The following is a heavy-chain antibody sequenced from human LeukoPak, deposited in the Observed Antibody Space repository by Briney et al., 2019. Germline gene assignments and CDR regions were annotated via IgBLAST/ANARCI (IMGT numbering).Heavy chain of an antibody. Sequence: SETLSLTCTVSGGSISSYYWSWIRQPPGKGLEWIGYIYYSGSTNYNPSLKSRVTISVDTSKNQFSLKLSSVTAADTAVYYCARRYVVVAAEDAFDIWGQGAMVTVSS. V-gene: IGHV4-59*01. CDR2: IYYSGST. D-gene: IGHD2-15*01. J-gene: IGHJ3*02. CDR1: GGSISSYY. CDR3: ARRYVVVAAEDAFDI.